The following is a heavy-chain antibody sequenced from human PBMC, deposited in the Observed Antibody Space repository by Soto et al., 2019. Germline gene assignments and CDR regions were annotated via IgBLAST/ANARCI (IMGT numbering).Heavy chain of an antibody. Sequence: QVQLQESGPGLVKPSGTLSLTCAVSGGSISSSNWWSWVRQPPGKGQEWIGEIFHNGNTYSNPSLTGRVTMSVDKPKNQFSLNLNSVTAADTAVYYCASRTYAMDVWGQGTTVTVSS. CDR3: ASRTYAMDV. CDR1: GGSISSSNW. CDR2: IFHNGNT. V-gene: IGHV4-4*02. J-gene: IGHJ6*02.